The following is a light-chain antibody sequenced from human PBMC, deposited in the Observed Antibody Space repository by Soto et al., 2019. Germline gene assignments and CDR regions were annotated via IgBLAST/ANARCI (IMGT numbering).Light chain of an antibody. CDR3: QQYGTSPFT. CDR1: QSVSSNY. V-gene: IGKV3-20*01. J-gene: IGKJ3*01. Sequence: EIVLTQSPGTLSLSPGERATLSCRASQSVSSNYLTWYQQKPGQAPRLLIYGASSRATGMPDRFSGSGSGTDFTLTISRLEPEDFAVYYCQQYGTSPFTFGPGTEVDIK. CDR2: GAS.